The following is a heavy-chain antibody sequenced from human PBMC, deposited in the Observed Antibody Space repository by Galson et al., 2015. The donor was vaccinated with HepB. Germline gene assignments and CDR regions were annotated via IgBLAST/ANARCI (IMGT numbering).Heavy chain of an antibody. V-gene: IGHV3-30-3*01. J-gene: IGHJ3*02. Sequence: SLRLSCAASGFTFSSYAMHWVRQAPGKGLEWVAVISYDGSNKYYADSVKDRFTISRDNSKNTLYLQMNSLRAEDTAVYYCAREELSIAVAGHFAFDIWGQGTMVTVSS. CDR1: GFTFSSYA. CDR3: AREELSIAVAGHFAFDI. CDR2: ISYDGSNK. D-gene: IGHD6-19*01.